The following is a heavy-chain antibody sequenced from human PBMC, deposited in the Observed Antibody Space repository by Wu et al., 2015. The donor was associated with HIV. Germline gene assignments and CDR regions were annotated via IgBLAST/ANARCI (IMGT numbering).Heavy chain of an antibody. Sequence: QVQLVQSGAEVKKPGSSVKVSCKASGGTFSSYAISWVRQAPGQGLEWMGGIIPIFGTANYAQKFQGRVTITADESTSTAYMELSSLRSEDTAVYYCASLEYYYDSSGYEGAFDIWGQGDNGHRLF. CDR2: IIPIFGTA. CDR3: ASLEYYYDSSGYEGAFDI. CDR1: GGTFSSYA. J-gene: IGHJ3*02. D-gene: IGHD3-22*01. V-gene: IGHV1-69*12.